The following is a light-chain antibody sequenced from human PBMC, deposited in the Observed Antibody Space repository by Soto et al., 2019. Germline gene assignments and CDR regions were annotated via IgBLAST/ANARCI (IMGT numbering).Light chain of an antibody. V-gene: IGLV4-60*02. CDR1: SGHSSYI. J-gene: IGLJ2*01. Sequence: QLVLTQSSSASASLGSSVKLTCTLSSGHSSYIIAWHQQQPGKAPRYLMKLEGSVSYNKGCVVPDRFSGSSSGADRYLTISHLQFEDEADYYCETWDSNTHVFGGGTKLTVL. CDR2: LEGSVSY. CDR3: ETWDSNTHV.